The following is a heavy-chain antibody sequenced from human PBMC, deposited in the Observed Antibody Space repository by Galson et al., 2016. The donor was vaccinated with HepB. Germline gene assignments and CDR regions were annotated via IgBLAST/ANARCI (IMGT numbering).Heavy chain of an antibody. CDR3: ARIDYDTSGYYYRSGAKWYFDL. D-gene: IGHD3-22*01. CDR2: IYYSGST. CDR1: GGSIRSYY. V-gene: IGHV4-59*01. Sequence: SETLSLTCTVSGGSIRSYYWSWIRQPPGKGLEWIGYIYYSGSTNYNPSLKSRLTISVDTSKNQFFLKLSSVTAADTAVYYCARIDYDTSGYYYRSGAKWYFDLWGRGTLVAVSA. J-gene: IGHJ2*01.